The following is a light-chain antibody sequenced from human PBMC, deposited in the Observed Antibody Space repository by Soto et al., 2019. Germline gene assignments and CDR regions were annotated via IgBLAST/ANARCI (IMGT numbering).Light chain of an antibody. J-gene: IGLJ3*02. CDR3: LLSYSGARVWV. Sequence: QAVVTQEPSLTVSPGGTVTLTCGSSTGAVTGTHYPCWLQQKPGQGPRTLIYNTNNKQSWTPARFSGSLLGGKAALTLSGAQPDDEADYYCLLSYSGARVWVFGGGTKVTVL. CDR1: TGAVTGTHY. V-gene: IGLV7-46*01. CDR2: NTN.